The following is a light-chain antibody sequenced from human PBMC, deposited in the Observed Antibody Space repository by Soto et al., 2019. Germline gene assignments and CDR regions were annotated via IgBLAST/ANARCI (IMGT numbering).Light chain of an antibody. CDR3: QRYCRYPWM. CDR1: QGISTY. V-gene: IGKV1-16*01. Sequence: DIQMTQSPSSLSASVGDRVTITCRASQGISTYLGWYQQKPGKVPKYLIYSASSLQSGVASRFSASGSRTEFTLAISDMHPDDFATYYCQRYCRYPWMFGQGTKVEV. J-gene: IGKJ1*01. CDR2: SAS.